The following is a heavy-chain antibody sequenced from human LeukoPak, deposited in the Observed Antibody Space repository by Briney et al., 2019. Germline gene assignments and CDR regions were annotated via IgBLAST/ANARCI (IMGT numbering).Heavy chain of an antibody. CDR3: ARGLAGRASGAVYFDL. CDR2: IYDHGRT. Sequence: SETRSLTCIVSGGSFSYLSWIRQPPGKGLEWIGIIYDHGRTEYNPSLKSRVSISVDTSKNQVSLRLNSVTPADTAVYYCARGLAGRASGAVYFDLWGRGALVTVSS. CDR1: GGSFSY. V-gene: IGHV4-59*01. D-gene: IGHD3-16*01. J-gene: IGHJ2*01.